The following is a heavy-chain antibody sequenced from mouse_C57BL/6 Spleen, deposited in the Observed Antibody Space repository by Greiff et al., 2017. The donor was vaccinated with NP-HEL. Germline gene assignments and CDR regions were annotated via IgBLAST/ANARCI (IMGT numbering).Heavy chain of an antibody. CDR1: GFNIKDYY. V-gene: IGHV14-1*01. CDR2: IDPEDGDT. J-gene: IGHJ2*01. D-gene: IGHD1-1*01. Sequence: VHVKQSGAELVRPGASVKLSCTASGFNIKDYYMHWVKQRPEQGLEWIGRIDPEDGDTEYAPKFQGKATMTADTSSNTAYLQLSSLTSEDTAVYYCTTAVVGTRNYWGQGTTLTVSS. CDR3: TTAVVGTRNY.